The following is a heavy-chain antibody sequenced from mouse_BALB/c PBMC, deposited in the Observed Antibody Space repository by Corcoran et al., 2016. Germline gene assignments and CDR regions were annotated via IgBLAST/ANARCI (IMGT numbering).Heavy chain of an antibody. CDR3: ARRGTLYGSSPYYAMDD. V-gene: IGHV1-4*02. CDR2: INPSSGYT. D-gene: IGHD1-1*01. CDR1: GYTFTSYT. J-gene: IGHJ4*01. Sequence: QVQLQQSAAELARPGASVKMSCKASGYTFTSYTMHWVKQRPGQGLEWIGYINPSSGYTEYNQKFKDKTTLTADKSSSTAYMQLSSLTSEDSAVYYCARRGTLYGSSPYYAMDDWGQGTSVTVSS.